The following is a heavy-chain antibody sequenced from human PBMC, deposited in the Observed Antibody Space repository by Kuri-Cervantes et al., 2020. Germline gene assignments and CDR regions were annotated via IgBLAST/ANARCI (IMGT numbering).Heavy chain of an antibody. CDR1: GGSFSDYF. CDR3: AWGDGMDV. Sequence: SETLSLTCAVYGGSFSDYFWSWIRQPPGKGLEWIGEINHSGSTNYNPSLKSRVTISVDTSKNQVSLRLTSVTAADTAVYYCAWGDGMDVWGQGTTVTVSS. J-gene: IGHJ6*02. CDR2: INHSGST. V-gene: IGHV4-34*01.